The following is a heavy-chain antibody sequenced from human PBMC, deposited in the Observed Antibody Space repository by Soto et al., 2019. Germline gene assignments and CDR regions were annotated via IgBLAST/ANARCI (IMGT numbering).Heavy chain of an antibody. CDR1: GGSISSSSYY. D-gene: IGHD3-3*01. CDR3: ARHYDFWSGYYKGRAAYYYYGMDV. Sequence: SETLSLTCTVSGGSISSSSYYWGWIRQPPGKGLEWIGSIYYSGSTYYNPSLKSRVTISVDTSKNQFSLKLSSVTAADTAVYYCARHYDFWSGYYKGRAAYYYYGMDVWGQGTTVTVSS. CDR2: IYYSGST. J-gene: IGHJ6*02. V-gene: IGHV4-39*01.